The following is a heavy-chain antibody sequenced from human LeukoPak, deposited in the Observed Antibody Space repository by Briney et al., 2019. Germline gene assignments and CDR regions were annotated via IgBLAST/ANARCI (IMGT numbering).Heavy chain of an antibody. J-gene: IGHJ4*02. D-gene: IGHD3-22*01. CDR2: INHSGST. CDR3: ARGCFGVEDYYDSSGRIKFDY. Sequence: KPSETLSLTCAVYGGSFSGYYWSWIRQPPGKGLEWIGEINHSGSTNYNPSLKSRVTISVDTSKNQFSLKLSSVTAADTAVYYCARGCFGVEDYYDSSGRIKFDYWGQGTLVTVSS. V-gene: IGHV4-34*01. CDR1: GGSFSGYY.